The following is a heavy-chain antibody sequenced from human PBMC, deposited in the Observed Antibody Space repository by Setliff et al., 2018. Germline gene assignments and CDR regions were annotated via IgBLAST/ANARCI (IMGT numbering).Heavy chain of an antibody. CDR2: IFTSGST. CDR1: GGSISSGTYY. J-gene: IGHJ6*02. D-gene: IGHD3-3*01. CDR3: ARAFTYYNFWSGYGYGMDV. V-gene: IGHV4-61*02. Sequence: TLSLTCTVSGGSISSGTYYWSWIRQPAGKGLEWIGRIFTSGSTNYNPSLKSRVTISVDTSKNQFSLNLSSVTAADTAVYYCARAFTYYNFWSGYGYGMDVWGQGTTVTV.